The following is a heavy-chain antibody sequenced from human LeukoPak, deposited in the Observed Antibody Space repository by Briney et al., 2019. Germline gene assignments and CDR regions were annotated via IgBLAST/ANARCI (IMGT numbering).Heavy chain of an antibody. J-gene: IGHJ5*02. CDR1: GGTFSSYA. Sequence: SVKVSCKASGGTFSSYAIRWVRQAPGQGLEWMGGIIPIFGTANYAQKFQGRVTITADESTSTAYMELSSLRSEDTAVYYCARGDYGDYDWFDPWGQGTLVTVSS. D-gene: IGHD4-17*01. CDR2: IIPIFGTA. CDR3: ARGDYGDYDWFDP. V-gene: IGHV1-69*13.